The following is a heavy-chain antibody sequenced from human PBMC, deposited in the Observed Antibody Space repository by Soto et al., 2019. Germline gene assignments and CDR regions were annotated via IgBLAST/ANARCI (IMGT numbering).Heavy chain of an antibody. CDR2: VSIGGST. Sequence: PGGSLRLSCAASGLTFSSYAMGWVRQGPGKGLEWVAVVSIGGSTHYADSVRGRFTISRDNSKNTLSLQMNSLTAEDTAVYFCAKRRGAGGHFDYWGKGALVTVSS. V-gene: IGHV3-23*01. CDR1: GLTFSSYA. D-gene: IGHD2-15*01. J-gene: IGHJ4*02. CDR3: AKRRGAGGHFDY.